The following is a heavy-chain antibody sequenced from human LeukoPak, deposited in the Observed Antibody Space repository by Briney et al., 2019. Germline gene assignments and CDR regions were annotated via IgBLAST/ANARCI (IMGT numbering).Heavy chain of an antibody. CDR2: ISGSGGAT. CDR3: AKDLSAYYYDCTGPFDY. D-gene: IGHD3-22*01. Sequence: GGSLRLSCAASGFSFSSYGMAWVRQAPGQGLEWVAGISGSGGATNYAASVKGRFTISRDNCKKTLYLQMNSLRAEDTAVYYCAKDLSAYYYDCTGPFDYWGQGTLVTVSS. V-gene: IGHV3-23*01. CDR1: GFSFSSYG. J-gene: IGHJ4*02.